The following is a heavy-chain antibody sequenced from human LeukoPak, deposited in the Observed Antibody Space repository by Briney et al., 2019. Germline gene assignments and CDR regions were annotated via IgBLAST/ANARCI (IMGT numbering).Heavy chain of an antibody. CDR2: INPNSGGT. J-gene: IGHJ4*02. Sequence: GASVKVSCKASGYTFTGYYMHWVRQAPGQGLEWMGWINPNSGGTNYAQKFQGRVTMTRDTSISTAYMELSGLRSDDTAVYYCARVYSSSWYFFDYWGQGTLVTVSS. V-gene: IGHV1-2*02. CDR3: ARVYSSSWYFFDY. D-gene: IGHD6-13*01. CDR1: GYTFTGYY.